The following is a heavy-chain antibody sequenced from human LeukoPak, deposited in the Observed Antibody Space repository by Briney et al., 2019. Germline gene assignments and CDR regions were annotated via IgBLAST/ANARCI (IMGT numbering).Heavy chain of an antibody. V-gene: IGHV3-33*01. CDR3: ARDQDRAFDI. CDR2: IWYDGTNR. Sequence: PGGSLRLSCTTSGFTFSTYGMHWVRQAPGKGLEWLAVIWYDGTNRYYADSVKGRFTISRDNSKNTLYLQMNSMRAEDTAVYYCARDQDRAFDIWGQGTMVTVSS. CDR1: GFTFSTYG. J-gene: IGHJ3*02.